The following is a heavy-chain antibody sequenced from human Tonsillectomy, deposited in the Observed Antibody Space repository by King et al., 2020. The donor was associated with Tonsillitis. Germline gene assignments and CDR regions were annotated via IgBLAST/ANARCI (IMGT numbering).Heavy chain of an antibody. Sequence: QLQESGPGLVKPSETLSLTCAVSGYSISSGYYWGWIRQPPGKGLEWIGNIYHSGSTYYNPSLKSRVTISLDTFKNHFYLKLNSVTAADTAVYYCAKVGRSYSPDAFDIWGQGTMVTVSS. D-gene: IGHD1-26*01. CDR2: IYHSGST. V-gene: IGHV4-38-2*01. CDR3: AKVGRSYSPDAFDI. J-gene: IGHJ3*02. CDR1: GYSISSGYY.